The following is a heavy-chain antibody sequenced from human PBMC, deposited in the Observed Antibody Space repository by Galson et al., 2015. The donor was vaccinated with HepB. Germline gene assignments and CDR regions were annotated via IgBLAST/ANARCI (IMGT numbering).Heavy chain of an antibody. CDR1: GYTFSSYN. J-gene: IGHJ4*02. Sequence: SVKVSCKASGYTFSSYNITWVRQAPGQGLESMGWISAYTGNTNYAPKLQGRVTMITDTSTSTAYMELWSLRSDDTAVYYCARHSLLQYLDYWGQGTLVTVSS. V-gene: IGHV1-18*04. CDR2: ISAYTGNT. CDR3: ARHSLLQYLDY. D-gene: IGHD3-22*01.